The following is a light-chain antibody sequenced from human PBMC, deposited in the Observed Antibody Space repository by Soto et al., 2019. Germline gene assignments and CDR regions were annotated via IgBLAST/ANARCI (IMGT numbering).Light chain of an antibody. CDR1: QSVNSN. J-gene: IGKJ4*01. CDR3: QQYNFWPPLT. Sequence: EIVMTQSPATLSVSPGERATLSCRASQSVNSNLAWYRQKPGQAPRLLLSDASTRATGVPARFSGSGSGTEFTLTICSLQSEDSGIYYCQQYNFWPPLTFGGGTKVEIK. V-gene: IGKV3-15*01. CDR2: DAS.